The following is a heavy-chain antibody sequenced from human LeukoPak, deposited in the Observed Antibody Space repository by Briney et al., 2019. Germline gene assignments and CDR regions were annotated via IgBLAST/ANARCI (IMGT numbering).Heavy chain of an antibody. CDR2: INSGGSSI. CDR1: GFIFSRYE. D-gene: IGHD1-1*01. V-gene: IGHV3-48*03. CDR3: VRDQGTWEYDY. J-gene: IGHJ4*02. Sequence: GGSLRLSCAASGFIFSRYEMNWVRQAPGKGLEWVSYINSGGSSIYYAVSVRGRFTISRDNAKNSLYLQMNTLRAEDTAVYYCVRDQGTWEYDYWGQGTLVTVSS.